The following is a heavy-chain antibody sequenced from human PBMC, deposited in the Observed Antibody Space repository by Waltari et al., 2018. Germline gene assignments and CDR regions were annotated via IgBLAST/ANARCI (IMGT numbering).Heavy chain of an antibody. V-gene: IGHV4-39*01. CDR1: GGSISSSSYY. D-gene: IGHD4-17*01. J-gene: IGHJ4*02. CDR3: ARQDYGDLDY. Sequence: QLQLQESGPGLVKPSETLSLTCTVSGGSISSSSYYWGWIRPPPGKGLEWIGSIYYSGSTYYNPSLKSRVTISVDTSKNQFSLKLSSVTAADTAVYYCARQDYGDLDYWGQGTLVTVSS. CDR2: IYYSGST.